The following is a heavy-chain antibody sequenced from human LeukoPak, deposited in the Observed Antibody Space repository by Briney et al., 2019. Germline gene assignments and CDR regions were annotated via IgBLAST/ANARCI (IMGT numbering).Heavy chain of an antibody. D-gene: IGHD3-22*01. V-gene: IGHV4-4*07. CDR2: IYISGNT. CDR1: GGSISSYY. Sequence: WETLSLTCTVSGGSISSYYWSWIRQPAGKGLEWIGRIYISGNTNYNPSLKSRVTMSVDRSKNQFSLKLSSVTAADTAVYYCAIITLMNNCFDPWGQGTLVTVSS. CDR3: AIITLMNNCFDP. J-gene: IGHJ5*02.